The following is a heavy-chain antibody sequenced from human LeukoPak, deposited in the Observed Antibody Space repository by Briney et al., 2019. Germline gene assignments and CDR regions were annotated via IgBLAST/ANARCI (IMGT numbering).Heavy chain of an antibody. J-gene: IGHJ4*02. CDR1: GFTFSSYG. V-gene: IGHV3-30*18. CDR3: AKDTEHYDFWSGSLFEDDY. D-gene: IGHD3-3*01. CDR2: ISYDGSNK. Sequence: GGSLRLSCSASGFTFSSYGMHWVRQAPGKGLEWVAVISYDGSNKYYADSVKGRFTISRDNSKNMLYLQMDSLRAEDTAVYYSAKDTEHYDFWSGSLFEDDYWGQGTLVTVSS.